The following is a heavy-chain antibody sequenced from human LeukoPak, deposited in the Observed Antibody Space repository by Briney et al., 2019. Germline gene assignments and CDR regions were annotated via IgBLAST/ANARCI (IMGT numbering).Heavy chain of an antibody. D-gene: IGHD2-15*01. Sequence: ASVKVSCKASGYTFTSYGISWVRQAPGQGLEWMGWISAHNGNTNYAQKLQGRVTMTTDTSTSTAYMELRSLRSDDTAVYYCARWRGYCSGGSCPGFDYWGQGTLVTVSS. CDR2: ISAHNGNT. J-gene: IGHJ4*02. CDR1: GYTFTSYG. V-gene: IGHV1-18*01. CDR3: ARWRGYCSGGSCPGFDY.